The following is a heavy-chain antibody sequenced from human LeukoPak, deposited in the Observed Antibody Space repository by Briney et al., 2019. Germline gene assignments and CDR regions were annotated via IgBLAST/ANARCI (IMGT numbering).Heavy chain of an antibody. CDR1: GFSFSSYS. V-gene: IGHV3-48*01. CDR3: ARDYVYAFDY. D-gene: IGHD2/OR15-2a*01. Sequence: GGSLRLSCAASGFSFSSYSINWVRQAPGKGLEWVSYISGDGNAKHYTDSVKGRFTISRDNAKNALYLQMNSLRAEDTAVCLCARDYVYAFDYWGQGTLVTVSS. CDR2: ISGDGNAK. J-gene: IGHJ4*02.